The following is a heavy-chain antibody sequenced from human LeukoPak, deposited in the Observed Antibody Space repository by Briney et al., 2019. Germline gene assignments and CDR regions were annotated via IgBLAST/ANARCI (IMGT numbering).Heavy chain of an antibody. CDR3: ARQQYYDILTGYSAYYFDY. CDR1: GGSISSSSYY. D-gene: IGHD3-9*01. J-gene: IGHJ4*02. CDR2: IYYSGST. Sequence: SETLSLTCTVSGGSISSSSYYWGWIRQPPGKGLEWIGSIYYSGSTYYNPSLKSRVTISVDTSKNQFSLKLSSVTAADTAVYYCARQQYYDILTGYSAYYFDYWGQGTLVTVSS. V-gene: IGHV4-39*01.